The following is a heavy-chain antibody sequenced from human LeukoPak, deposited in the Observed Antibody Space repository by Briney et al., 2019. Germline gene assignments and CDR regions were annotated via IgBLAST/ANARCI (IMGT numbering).Heavy chain of an antibody. Sequence: GGSLRLSCAASGFTFSSYWMHWVRHVPGKGLVWVSRINSDGSNTRYADSVRGRFTISRDNAKNTLYLQMNSLRAEDTAVYYCARDLELVYYDSSGYDYWGQGTLVIVSS. D-gene: IGHD3-22*01. CDR1: GFTFSSYW. J-gene: IGHJ4*02. V-gene: IGHV3-74*01. CDR2: INSDGSNT. CDR3: ARDLELVYYDSSGYDY.